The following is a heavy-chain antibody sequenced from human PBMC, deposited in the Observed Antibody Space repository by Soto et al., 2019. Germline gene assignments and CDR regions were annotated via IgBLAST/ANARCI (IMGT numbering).Heavy chain of an antibody. V-gene: IGHV4-59*08. J-gene: IGHJ6*02. CDR2: VYYDGGS. CDR3: VRQGIRNLHGLVDV. D-gene: IGHD3-10*01. Sequence: QVQLQESGPGLVKPSETLSLTCTVSGGSIDGRNCAWIRQPPGKGLEWLGYVYYDGGSSYNPSVKSRLTLSMDTSKSQFSLQLRSVTAADTAVYYCVRQGIRNLHGLVDVWGRGTTVTVSS. CDR1: GGSIDGRN.